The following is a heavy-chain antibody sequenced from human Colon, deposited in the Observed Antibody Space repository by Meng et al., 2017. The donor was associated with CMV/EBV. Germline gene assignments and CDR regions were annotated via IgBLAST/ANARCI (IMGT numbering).Heavy chain of an antibody. V-gene: IGHV3-74*01. CDR1: GFTFSTKW. CDR2: INTDGSTT. Sequence: VQLVESGGGLVPPGGSLRLSCAASGFTFSTKWMHWVRQGPGKGLVWVSRINTDGSTTYYADSVKGRFTISRDNAKNTLYLQMNSLRAEDTAVYYCASRDYWGQGTLVTVSS. CDR3: ASRDY. J-gene: IGHJ4*02.